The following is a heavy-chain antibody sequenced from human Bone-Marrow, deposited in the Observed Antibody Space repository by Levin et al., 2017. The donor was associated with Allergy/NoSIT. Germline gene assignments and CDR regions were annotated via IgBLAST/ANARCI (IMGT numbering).Heavy chain of an antibody. CDR2: INPEDGQA. CDR3: ATDYDTSGHRRFDY. V-gene: IGHV1-69-2*01. J-gene: IGHJ4*02. D-gene: IGHD3-22*01. CDR1: GYTFIDYY. Sequence: VASVKVSCKASGYTFIDYYLHWVKQAPGNGLQWVGLINPEDGQAIYGEKFQDRVTITTDASADIAYMELRNLRSEDTAIYFCATDYDTSGHRRFDYWGQGTQVTVSS.